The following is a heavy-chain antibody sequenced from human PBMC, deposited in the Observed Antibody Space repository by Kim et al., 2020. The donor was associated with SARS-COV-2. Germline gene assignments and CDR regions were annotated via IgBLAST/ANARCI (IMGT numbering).Heavy chain of an antibody. CDR2: IWYDGSNK. D-gene: IGHD1-26*01. CDR3: AKETVGATKSYYYGMDV. V-gene: IGHV3-33*06. J-gene: IGHJ6*02. CDR1: GFTFSSYG. Sequence: GGSLRLSCAASGFTFSSYGMHWVRQAPGKGLEWVAVIWYDGSNKYYADSVKGRFTISRDNSKNTLYLQMNSLRAEDTAVYYCAKETVGATKSYYYGMDVWGQGTMVTVSS.